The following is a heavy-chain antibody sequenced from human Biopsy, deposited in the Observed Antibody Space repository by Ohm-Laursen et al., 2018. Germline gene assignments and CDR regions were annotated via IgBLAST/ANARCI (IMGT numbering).Heavy chain of an antibody. D-gene: IGHD3-22*01. CDR3: ARDRGYYSDRTVPGYFDL. J-gene: IGHJ2*01. V-gene: IGHV4-59*01. CDR1: GDSISSYY. Sequence: SETLSLTCTVSGDSISSYYWSWIRQPPGKGLVWIGYVYYTGSTDYNPSLQSRVTISVDTSKNHFSLRLRSVTPADTAIYYCARDRGYYSDRTVPGYFDLWGRGTLVTASS. CDR2: VYYTGST.